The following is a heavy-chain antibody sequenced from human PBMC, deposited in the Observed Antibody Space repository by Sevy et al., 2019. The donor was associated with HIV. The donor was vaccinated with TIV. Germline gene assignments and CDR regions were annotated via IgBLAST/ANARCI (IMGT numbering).Heavy chain of an antibody. Sequence: GSLRLSCTVSGGSISSYYWSWIRQPPGKGLEWIGYIYYSGSTNYNPSLKSRVTISVDTSKNQFSLKLSSVTAADTAVYYCARVGATIANAFDIWGQGTMVTVSS. CDR1: GGSISSYY. J-gene: IGHJ3*02. D-gene: IGHD1-26*01. CDR3: ARVGATIANAFDI. V-gene: IGHV4-59*08. CDR2: IYYSGST.